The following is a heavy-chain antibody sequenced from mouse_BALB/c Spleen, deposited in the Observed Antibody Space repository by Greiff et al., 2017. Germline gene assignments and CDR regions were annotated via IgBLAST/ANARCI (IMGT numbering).Heavy chain of an antibody. CDR1: GYSFTSYW. J-gene: IGHJ3*01. D-gene: IGHD1-1*01. CDR3: TRGDYYGSSERGFAY. Sequence: QVQLQQPGAELVRPGASVKLSCKASGYSFTSYWMNWVKQRPGQGLEWIGMIHPSDSDTRLNQKFKSKATLTVDTSSSTAYMQLSSLTSEDSAVYYCTRGDYYGSSERGFAYWGQGTLVTVSA. CDR2: IHPSDSDT. V-gene: IGHV1S127*01.